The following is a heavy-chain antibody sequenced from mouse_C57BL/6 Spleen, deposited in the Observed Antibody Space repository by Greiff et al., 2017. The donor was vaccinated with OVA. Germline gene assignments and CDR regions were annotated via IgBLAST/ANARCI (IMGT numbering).Heavy chain of an antibody. D-gene: IGHD1-1*01. V-gene: IGHV1-81*01. CDR1: GYTFTSYG. J-gene: IGHJ2*01. Sequence: VKLQESGAELARPGASVKLSCKASGYTFTSYGISWVKQRTGQGLEWIGEIYPRSGNTYYNEKFKGKATLTADKSSSTAYMELRSLTSEDSAVYCCATQEITTGGNFDYWGQGTTLTVSS. CDR3: ATQEITTGGNFDY. CDR2: IYPRSGNT.